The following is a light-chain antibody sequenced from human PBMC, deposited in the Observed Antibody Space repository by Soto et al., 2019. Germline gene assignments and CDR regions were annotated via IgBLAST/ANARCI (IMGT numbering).Light chain of an antibody. Sequence: DILMTQSPSSLSASVGDRVTFTCQASQDISNYLNWYQQKPGKAPKILIYDASNLKTGVPSRFSGSGSGTHFTFTISSLQPEDIATYYCQQYDNVPITFGQGTRLEIK. CDR1: QDISNY. J-gene: IGKJ5*01. CDR2: DAS. CDR3: QQYDNVPIT. V-gene: IGKV1-33*01.